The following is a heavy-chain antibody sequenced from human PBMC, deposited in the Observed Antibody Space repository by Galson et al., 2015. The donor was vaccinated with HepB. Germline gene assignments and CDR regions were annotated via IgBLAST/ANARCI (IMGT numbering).Heavy chain of an antibody. V-gene: IGHV1-3*01. D-gene: IGHD5-12*01. J-gene: IGHJ4*02. CDR2: INVGNGNT. CDR1: GYTFTSYA. CDR3: ARGNSGYSGYDYLLAPY. Sequence: SVKVSCKASGYTFTSYAMHWVRQAPGQRLEWMGWINVGNGNTKYSQKFQGRVTITRDTSASTAYMELSSLRSEDTAVYYCARGNSGYSGYDYLLAPYWGRGTLVTVFS.